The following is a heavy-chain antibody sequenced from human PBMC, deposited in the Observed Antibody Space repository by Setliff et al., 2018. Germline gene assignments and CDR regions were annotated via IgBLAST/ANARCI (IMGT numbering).Heavy chain of an antibody. V-gene: IGHV5-51*01. CDR2: MYPEDSDT. J-gene: IGHJ1*01. CDR1: GYDFNTYW. CDR3: ARGRGGYNQEYLQH. Sequence: PGESLTISCKASGYDFNTYWIAWVRQRPGNGLEWMGIMYPEDSDTKYSPSFQGQVTISADKSLRAAYLQWSSLKTSDTATYYCARGRGGYNQEYLQHWGQGTLVTVSS. D-gene: IGHD5-12*01.